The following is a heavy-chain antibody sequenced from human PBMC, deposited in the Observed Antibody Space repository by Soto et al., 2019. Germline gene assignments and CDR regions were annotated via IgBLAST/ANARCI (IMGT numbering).Heavy chain of an antibody. CDR3: VKDILRLERRPGAFDI. CDR1: GFTFDDYA. D-gene: IGHD1-1*01. V-gene: IGHV3-9*01. Sequence: GGSLRLSCAASGFTFDDYAMHWVRQAPGKGLEWVSGISWNSGSIGYADSVKGRFTISRDNAKNSLYLQMNSLRAEDTALYYCVKDILRLERRPGAFDIWGQGIMVTFSS. J-gene: IGHJ3*02. CDR2: ISWNSGSI.